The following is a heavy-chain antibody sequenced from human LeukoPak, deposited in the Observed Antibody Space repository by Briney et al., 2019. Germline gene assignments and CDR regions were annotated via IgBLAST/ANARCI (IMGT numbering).Heavy chain of an antibody. D-gene: IGHD5-18*01. CDR1: GYSISSGYY. J-gene: IGHJ4*02. CDR2: IYHSGST. Sequence: SETLSLXCAVSGYSISSGYYWGWIRQPPGKGLEWIGSIYHSGSTYYNPSLKSRVTISVDTSKNQFSLKVSSVTAADTAVYYCARLGDTAMASYFDYWGQGTRVTVSS. CDR3: ARLGDTAMASYFDY. V-gene: IGHV4-38-2*01.